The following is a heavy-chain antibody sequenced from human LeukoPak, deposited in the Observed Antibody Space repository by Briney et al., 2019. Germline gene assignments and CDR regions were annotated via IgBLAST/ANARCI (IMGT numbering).Heavy chain of an antibody. D-gene: IGHD3-16*02. Sequence: SETLSLTCTVSGGSISSGGYYWSWIRQHPGKGLEWIGYIYYRGSTYYNPSLKSRVTISVDTSKNQFSLKLSSVTAADTAVYYCARVQDMITFGGVIMGNAFDIWGQGTMVTVSS. V-gene: IGHV4-31*03. CDR3: ARVQDMITFGGVIMGNAFDI. J-gene: IGHJ3*02. CDR2: IYYRGST. CDR1: GGSISSGGYY.